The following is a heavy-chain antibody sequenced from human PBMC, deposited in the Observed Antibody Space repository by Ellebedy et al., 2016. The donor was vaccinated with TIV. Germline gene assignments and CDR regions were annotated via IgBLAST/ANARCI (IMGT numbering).Heavy chain of an antibody. Sequence: AASVKVSCKVSDNSFSRFGFTWVRQAPGQGLEWMGGIIPVYRTTNYAEKFQSRVTITADESTSTAYMEVRSLTSADTAVYFCVYGDYDFYYGLDVWGQGTTVTVSS. J-gene: IGHJ6*02. CDR1: DNSFSRFG. D-gene: IGHD4-17*01. CDR3: VYGDYDFYYGLDV. CDR2: IIPVYRTT. V-gene: IGHV1-69*13.